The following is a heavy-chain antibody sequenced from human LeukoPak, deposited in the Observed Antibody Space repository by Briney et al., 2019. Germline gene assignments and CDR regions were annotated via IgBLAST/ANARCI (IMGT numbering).Heavy chain of an antibody. J-gene: IGHJ5*02. Sequence: SETLSLTCTVSGGSISSYYWGWIRQPPGKGLEWIGNIFYSGSTYYNPSLESRVTISVDTSKNQFSLKLSSVTAADTAVYYCARPYDSSGYFYLWGQGTLVTVSS. D-gene: IGHD3-22*01. V-gene: IGHV4-39*01. CDR2: IFYSGST. CDR3: ARPYDSSGYFYL. CDR1: GGSISSYY.